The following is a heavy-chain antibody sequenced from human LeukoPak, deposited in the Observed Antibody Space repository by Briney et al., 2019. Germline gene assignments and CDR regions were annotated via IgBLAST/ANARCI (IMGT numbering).Heavy chain of an antibody. CDR2: ISGSGGST. J-gene: IGHJ4*02. CDR3: AKEGPYDSSGYTDY. CDR1: GFTFSNYV. D-gene: IGHD3-22*01. V-gene: IGHV3-23*01. Sequence: GGSLRLSCAASGFTFSNYVMNWVRQAPGKGLEWVSTISGSGGSTYYADSVKGRFTISRDNSKNTLYLQMNSLRAEDTAVYYCAKEGPYDSSGYTDYWGQGTLVTVSS.